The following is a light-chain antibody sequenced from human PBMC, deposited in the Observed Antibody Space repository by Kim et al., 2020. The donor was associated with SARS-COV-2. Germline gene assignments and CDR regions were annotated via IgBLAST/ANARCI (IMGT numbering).Light chain of an antibody. CDR2: DAS. Sequence: EIVMTQSPVTLSVSPGERATLSCRASESVRSYLAWYQQKRGQDPRLLIYDASTRATGLPDRFSGSGSGTEFTLTITSLQSEDIAVYYCQQYNNWPQTFGQGTKVDIK. V-gene: IGKV3-15*01. J-gene: IGKJ1*01. CDR1: ESVRSY. CDR3: QQYNNWPQT.